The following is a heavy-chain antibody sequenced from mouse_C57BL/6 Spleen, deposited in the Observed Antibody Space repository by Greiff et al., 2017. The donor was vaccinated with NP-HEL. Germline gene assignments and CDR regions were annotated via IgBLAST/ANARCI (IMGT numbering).Heavy chain of an antibody. CDR1: GYTFTSYW. D-gene: IGHD2-12*01. J-gene: IGHJ3*01. V-gene: IGHV1-74*01. CDR2: IHPSDSDT. CDR3: AMALYQVSSFAY. Sequence: QVQLQQPGAELVKPGASVKVSCKASGYTFTSYWMHWVKQRPGQGLEWIGRIHPSDSDTNYNQKFKGKATLTVDKSSSTAYMQLSSLTSEDSAVYYCAMALYQVSSFAYWGQGTLVTVSA.